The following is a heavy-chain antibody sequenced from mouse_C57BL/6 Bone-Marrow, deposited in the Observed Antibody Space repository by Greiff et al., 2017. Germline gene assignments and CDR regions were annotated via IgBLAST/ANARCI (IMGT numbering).Heavy chain of an antibody. CDR3: AIVDGYFYAMDY. D-gene: IGHD2-3*01. V-gene: IGHV1-74*01. CDR1: GYTFTSYW. Sequence: QVQLQQPGAELVKPGASVKVSCKASGYTFTSYWMHWVKRRPGQGLEGIGRIHPADSDTNYNQKFKGKATLTVDKSSSTAYMQLSSLTSEDSAVYYCAIVDGYFYAMDYWGQGTSVTVSS. CDR2: IHPADSDT. J-gene: IGHJ4*01.